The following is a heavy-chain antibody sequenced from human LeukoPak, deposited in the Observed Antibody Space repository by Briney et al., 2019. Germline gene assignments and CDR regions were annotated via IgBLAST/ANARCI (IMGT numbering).Heavy chain of an antibody. J-gene: IGHJ3*02. CDR2: ISGSGGGT. V-gene: IGHV3-23*01. CDR3: ARDTPSHLYDSSGYYYENRDAFDI. D-gene: IGHD3-22*01. CDR1: GLTFSSYA. Sequence: GGSLRLSCAASGLTFSSYAMTWVRQAPGKGLEWVSVISGSGGGTNYADSVKGRFTISRDNAKNSLYLQMNSLRAEDTAVYYCARDTPSHLYDSSGYYYENRDAFDIWGQGTMVTVPS.